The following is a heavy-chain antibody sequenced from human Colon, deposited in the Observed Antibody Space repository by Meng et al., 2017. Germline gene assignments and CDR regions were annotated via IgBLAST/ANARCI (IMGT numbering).Heavy chain of an antibody. CDR1: GFTVSSNY. D-gene: IGHD1-26*01. CDR2: IYSGGST. V-gene: IGHV3-53*01. Sequence: GESLKISCAASGFTVSSNYMSWVRQAPGKGLEWVSVIYSGGSTYYADSVKGRFTISRDNSKNTLYLQMNSLRAEDTAVYYCARDRLWGYWRWFDPWGQGTLVTVSS. CDR3: ARDRLWGYWRWFDP. J-gene: IGHJ5*02.